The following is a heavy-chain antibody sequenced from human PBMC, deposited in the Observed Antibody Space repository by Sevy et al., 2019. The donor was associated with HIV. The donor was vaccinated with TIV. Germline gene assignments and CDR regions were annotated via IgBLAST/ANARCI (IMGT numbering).Heavy chain of an antibody. CDR1: GFTFDDYA. D-gene: IGHD3-10*02. CDR3: AKMLGHSPKARLNDGMDV. Sequence: GGSLRLSCAASGFTFDDYAMHWVRQAPGKGLEWVSGISWNSGTIGYAVSVKGRFTISRDNAKNSLYLQMNSLRAEDTALNYCAKMLGHSPKARLNDGMDVWGQGTTVTVSS. J-gene: IGHJ6*02. CDR2: ISWNSGTI. V-gene: IGHV3-9*01.